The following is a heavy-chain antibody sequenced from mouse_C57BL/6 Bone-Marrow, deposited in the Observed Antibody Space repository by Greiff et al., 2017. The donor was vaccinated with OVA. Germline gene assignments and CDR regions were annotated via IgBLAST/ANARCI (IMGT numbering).Heavy chain of an antibody. Sequence: EVKLVESGPGLAKPSQTLSLTCSVTGYSITSDYWNWIRKFPGNKLEYMGYISYSGSTYYNPSLKSRISITRDTSKNQYYLQLNSVTTEDTATYYCARYIYDGYYAMDYWGQGTSVTVSS. CDR1: GYSITSDY. CDR3: ARYIYDGYYAMDY. J-gene: IGHJ4*01. CDR2: ISYSGST. V-gene: IGHV3-8*01. D-gene: IGHD2-3*01.